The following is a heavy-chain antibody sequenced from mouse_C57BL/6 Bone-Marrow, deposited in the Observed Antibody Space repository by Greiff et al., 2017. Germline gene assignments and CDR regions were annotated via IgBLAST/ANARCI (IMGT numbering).Heavy chain of an antibody. V-gene: IGHV5-6*01. D-gene: IGHD1-1*01. Sequence: EVQGVESGGDLVKPGGSLKLSCAASGFTFSSYGMSWVRQTPDKRLEWVATISSGGSYTYYPASVKGRFTISRDNAKNTLYLQMSSLKSEDTAMYYCARRGTTVEDAKDYWGQGTSVTVSS. CDR1: GFTFSSYG. CDR3: ARRGTTVEDAKDY. J-gene: IGHJ4*01. CDR2: ISSGGSYT.